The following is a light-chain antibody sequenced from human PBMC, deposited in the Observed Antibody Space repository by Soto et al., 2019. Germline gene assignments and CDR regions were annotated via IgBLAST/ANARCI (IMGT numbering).Light chain of an antibody. CDR3: QQSYSTPSRP. CDR2: AAS. CDR1: QGIRND. V-gene: IGKV1-6*01. J-gene: IGKJ1*01. Sequence: AIQMTQSHSSLSASVGDRVTITCRASQGIRNDLGWFQQKPGKAPKLLIYAASNLQSGVPSRFSGSGSGTDFSLTTSSLQPEDVATYYCQQSYSTPSRPFGQGTKVDIK.